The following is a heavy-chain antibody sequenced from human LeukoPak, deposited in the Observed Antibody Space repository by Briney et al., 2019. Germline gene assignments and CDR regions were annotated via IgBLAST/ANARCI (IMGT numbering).Heavy chain of an antibody. CDR3: ARDIIYDSSGYYFRGFGY. CDR2: IYYSGST. Sequence: SETLSLTCTVSGGSISSYYWSWIRQPPRKGLEWIGYIYYSGSTNYNPSLKSRVTISVDTSKNQFSLKLSSVTAADTAVYYCARDIIYDSSGYYFRGFGYWGQGTLVTVSS. CDR1: GGSISSYY. J-gene: IGHJ4*02. D-gene: IGHD3-22*01. V-gene: IGHV4-59*01.